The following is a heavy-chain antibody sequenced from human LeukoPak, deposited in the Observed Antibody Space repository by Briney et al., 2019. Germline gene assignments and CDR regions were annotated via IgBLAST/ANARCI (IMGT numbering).Heavy chain of an antibody. CDR1: GYTFTDYY. CDR3: ATTGAFVVVRPFDY. J-gene: IGHJ4*02. Sequence: ASVKVSCKVSGYTFTDYYMHWVQQAPGKGLEWMGLVDPEDGETIYAEKFQGRVTITADTSTDTAYMELSSLRSEDTAVYYCATTGAFVVVRPFDYWGQGTLVTVSS. D-gene: IGHD2-21*01. CDR2: VDPEDGET. V-gene: IGHV1-69-2*01.